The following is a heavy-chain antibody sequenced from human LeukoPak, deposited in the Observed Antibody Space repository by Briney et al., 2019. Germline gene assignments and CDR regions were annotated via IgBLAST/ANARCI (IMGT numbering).Heavy chain of an antibody. CDR3: ARGGDYPFDY. D-gene: IGHD4-17*01. J-gene: IGHJ4*02. CDR2: SNSDRSST. Sequence: PGGSLRLSCAASGFTFSSYWMHWVRQAPGKGLVWVSRSNSDRSSTNYADSVKGRFTISRDNAKNTLYLQMNSLRAEDTAVYYCARGGDYPFDYWGQGTLVTVSS. CDR1: GFTFSSYW. V-gene: IGHV3-74*01.